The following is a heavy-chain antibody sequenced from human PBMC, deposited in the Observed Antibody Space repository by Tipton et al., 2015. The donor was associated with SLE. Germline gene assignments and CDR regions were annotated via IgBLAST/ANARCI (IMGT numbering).Heavy chain of an antibody. J-gene: IGHJ6*02. V-gene: IGHV1-18*01. D-gene: IGHD5-12*01. CDR2: ISAYNGNT. CDR3: ARVKGNSGYDYDYSMDV. CDR1: GYTFTSYG. Sequence: QLVQSGAEVRKPGASVKVSCKASGYTFTSYGISWVRQAPGQGLVWMGWISAYNGNTNYAQRLQGRVTMTTDTATSTAYMELRSLRSDDTAVYYCARVKGNSGYDYDYSMDVWGQGTTVTVSS.